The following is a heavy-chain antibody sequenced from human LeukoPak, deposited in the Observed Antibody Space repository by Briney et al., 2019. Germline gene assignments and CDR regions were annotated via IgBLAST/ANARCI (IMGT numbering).Heavy chain of an antibody. CDR1: GFTFSSYG. Sequence: PGGSLRLSCAASGFTFSSYGMHWVRQAPGKGREWVAVISYDGSNKYYADSVKGRFTISRDNSKNTLYLQMNSLRAEDTAVYYCAKVPYYYDSSAPFRAQRNSYDYYYYGMDVWGQGTTVTVSS. D-gene: IGHD3-22*01. V-gene: IGHV3-30*18. CDR3: AKVPYYYDSSAPFRAQRNSYDYYYYGMDV. CDR2: ISYDGSNK. J-gene: IGHJ6*02.